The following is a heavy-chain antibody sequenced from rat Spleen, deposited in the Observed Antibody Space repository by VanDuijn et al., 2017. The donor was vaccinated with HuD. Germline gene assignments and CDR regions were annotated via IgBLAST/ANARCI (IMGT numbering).Heavy chain of an antibody. D-gene: IGHD1-7*01. V-gene: IGHV2S63*01. Sequence: EVQLKESGPGLVQPSQTLSLTCIVSGFSLTDYSVHWVRQPPGKGLEWMGVMWSSGNTDYNSALKSRLSISRDTSKSQVFLKMNNLQTEDTAMYFCARSVRTSFDYWGQGVMVTVSS. CDR3: ARSVRTSFDY. J-gene: IGHJ2*01. CDR2: MWSSGNT. CDR1: GFSLTDYS.